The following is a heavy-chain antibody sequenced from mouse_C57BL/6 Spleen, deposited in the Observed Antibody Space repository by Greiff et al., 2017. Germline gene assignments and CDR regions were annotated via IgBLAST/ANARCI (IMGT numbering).Heavy chain of an antibody. CDR1: GFTFSDAW. V-gene: IGHV6-6*01. CDR2: IRNKANNHAT. Sequence: EVMLVESGGGLVQPGGSMKLSCAASGFTFSDAWMDWVRQSPEKGLEWVAEIRNKANNHATYYAESVKGRFTISRDDSKSSVYLQMNSLRAEDTGIYYCTRGRFITTVVATKYFDVWGTGTTVTVSS. D-gene: IGHD1-1*01. CDR3: TRGRFITTVVATKYFDV. J-gene: IGHJ1*03.